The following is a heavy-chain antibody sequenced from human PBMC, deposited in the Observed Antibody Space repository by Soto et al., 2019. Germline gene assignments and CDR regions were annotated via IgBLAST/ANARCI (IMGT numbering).Heavy chain of an antibody. CDR1: GFTFSSYA. Sequence: VSLRLSCAASGFTFSSYAMSWVRQAPGKGLEWVSAISGSGGSTYYADSVKGRFTISRDNSKNTLYLQMNSLRAEDTAVYYCAKDYDILTGYSSGMDVWGQGTTVTVSS. CDR2: ISGSGGST. J-gene: IGHJ6*02. V-gene: IGHV3-23*01. CDR3: AKDYDILTGYSSGMDV. D-gene: IGHD3-9*01.